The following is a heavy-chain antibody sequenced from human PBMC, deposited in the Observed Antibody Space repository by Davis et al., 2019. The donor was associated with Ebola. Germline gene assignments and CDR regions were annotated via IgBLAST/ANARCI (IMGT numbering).Heavy chain of an antibody. CDR2: ISYDGSHK. CDR3: AREDLYGMDV. Sequence: GESLKISCAASGFTFSTYGMHWVRQAPGKGLEWVAVISYDGSHKYSADSVRGRFTISRDNAKNTLYLQMNSLRAEDTAVYYCAREDLYGMDVWGKGTTVTVSS. J-gene: IGHJ6*04. CDR1: GFTFSTYG. V-gene: IGHV3-30*03.